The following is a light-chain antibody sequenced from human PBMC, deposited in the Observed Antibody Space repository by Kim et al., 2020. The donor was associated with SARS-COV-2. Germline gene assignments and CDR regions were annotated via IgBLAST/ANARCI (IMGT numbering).Light chain of an antibody. CDR1: SLRSYY. V-gene: IGLV3-19*01. Sequence: ALGQTVRITYQGDSLRSYYASWYQRKPGQAPVLVIYGKNNRPSGIPDRFSGSSSGNTASLTITGAQAEDEADYYCNSRDSSGNHLVFGGGTQLTVL. CDR2: GKN. CDR3: NSRDSSGNHLV. J-gene: IGLJ3*02.